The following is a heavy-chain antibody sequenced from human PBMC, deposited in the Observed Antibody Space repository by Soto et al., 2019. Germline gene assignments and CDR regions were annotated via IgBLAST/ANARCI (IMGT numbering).Heavy chain of an antibody. J-gene: IGHJ4*02. CDR3: ARGPNWGYRFDL. V-gene: IGHV1-69*06. D-gene: IGHD7-27*01. CDR1: GGTFSGHA. Sequence: QVQLVQSGAEVKKPGSSVKVSCEASGGTFSGHAISWVRQAPGQGPEWMGGLIPLFGTTQHAQNFQDRLTITADKSTSTAHLELTSLRFEDTAIYYCARGPNWGYRFDLWGQGTVVTVSS. CDR2: LIPLFGTT.